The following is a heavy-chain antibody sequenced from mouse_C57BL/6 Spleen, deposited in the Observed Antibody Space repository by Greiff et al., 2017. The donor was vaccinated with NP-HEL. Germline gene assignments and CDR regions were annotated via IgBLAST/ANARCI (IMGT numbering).Heavy chain of an antibody. Sequence: QVQLQQSGAELVKPGASVKLSCKASGYTFTSYWMHWVKQRPGQGLEWIGMIHPNSGSTNYNEKFKSKATLTVDKSSSTAYMQLSSLTSEDSAVYYCARDETTVPFDYWGQGTTLTVSS. V-gene: IGHV1-64*01. CDR3: ARDETTVPFDY. J-gene: IGHJ2*01. CDR1: GYTFTSYW. D-gene: IGHD1-1*01. CDR2: IHPNSGST.